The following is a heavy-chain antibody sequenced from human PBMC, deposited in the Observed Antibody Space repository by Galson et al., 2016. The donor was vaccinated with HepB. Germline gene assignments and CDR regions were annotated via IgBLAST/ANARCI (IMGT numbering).Heavy chain of an antibody. J-gene: IGHJ4*02. Sequence: SETLSLTCTVSGGSISSYCWSWIRQPPGKGLEWIGYIYYSGSTNYNPSLKSRVTISVDTSKNQFSLKLSSVTAADTAVYYCARESVAAHFDYWGQGTLVTVSS. CDR2: IYYSGST. CDR1: GGSISSYC. D-gene: IGHD2-15*01. CDR3: ARESVAAHFDY. V-gene: IGHV4-59*01.